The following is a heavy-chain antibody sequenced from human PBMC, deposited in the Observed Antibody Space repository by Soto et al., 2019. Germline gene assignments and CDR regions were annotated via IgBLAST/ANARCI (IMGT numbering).Heavy chain of an antibody. CDR1: GGSISSGDYY. CDR2: IYYSGST. Sequence: SETLSLTCTVSGGSISSGDYYWSWIRQPPGKGLEWIGYIYYSGSTYYNPSLKSRVTISVDTSKNQFSLKLSSVTAADTAVYYCARVYCGGDCYLPDWFDPWGQGTMVTVSS. J-gene: IGHJ5*02. V-gene: IGHV4-30-4*01. CDR3: ARVYCGGDCYLPDWFDP. D-gene: IGHD2-21*02.